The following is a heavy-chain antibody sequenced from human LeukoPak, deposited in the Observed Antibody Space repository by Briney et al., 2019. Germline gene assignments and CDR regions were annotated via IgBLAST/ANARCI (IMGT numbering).Heavy chain of an antibody. CDR2: IYYSGST. Sequence: TETLSLTCTVSGGSVSSGSYYWSWIRQPPGKGLEWVGYIYYSGSTNYNPSLKSRVTISVDTSKNQFSLKLNSVTAADTAVYYCARDPEGWFDPWGQGTLVTVSS. CDR1: GGSVSSGSYY. J-gene: IGHJ5*02. V-gene: IGHV4-61*01. CDR3: ARDPEGWFDP.